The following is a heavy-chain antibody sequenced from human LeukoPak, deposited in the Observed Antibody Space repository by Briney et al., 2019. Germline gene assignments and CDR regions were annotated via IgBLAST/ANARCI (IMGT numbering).Heavy chain of an antibody. CDR3: ARVVGLTGYSSTWYSGYYYYMDV. CDR2: IIPIFGTA. Sequence: SVKVSCKASGYTFTSYGISWVRQAPGQGLEWMGGIIPIFGTANYAQKFQDRVTITADKSTSTAYMELSSLRSEDTAVYYCARVVGLTGYSSTWYSGYYYYMDVWGKGTTVTVSS. V-gene: IGHV1-69*06. CDR1: GYTFTSYG. J-gene: IGHJ6*03. D-gene: IGHD6-13*01.